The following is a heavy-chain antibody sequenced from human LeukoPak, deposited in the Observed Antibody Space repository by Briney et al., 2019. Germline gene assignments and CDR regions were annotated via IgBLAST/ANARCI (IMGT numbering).Heavy chain of an antibody. CDR3: ARSYYYGSGSSLTNFDY. V-gene: IGHV3-23*01. Sequence: GGSLRLSCAASGFTFSSYAMSWVRQAPGKGLEWVSAISGSGGSTYYADSVKGRFTISRDNSKNTLYVQMNSLRAEDTAVYYCARSYYYGSGSSLTNFDYWGQGTLVTVSS. CDR1: GFTFSSYA. D-gene: IGHD3-10*01. CDR2: ISGSGGST. J-gene: IGHJ4*02.